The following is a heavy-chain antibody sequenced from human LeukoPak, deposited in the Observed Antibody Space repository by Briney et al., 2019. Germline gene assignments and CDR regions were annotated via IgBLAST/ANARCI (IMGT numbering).Heavy chain of an antibody. CDR1: GFTFSSYG. J-gene: IGHJ4*02. CDR3: ARAPVKMIAFDY. CDR2: ISGSGGST. Sequence: GGSLRLSCAASGFTFSSYGMSWVRQAPGKGLEWVSAISGSGGSTYYADSVKGRFTISRDNSKNTLYLQMNSLRAEDTAVYYCARAPVKMIAFDYWGQGTLVTVSS. D-gene: IGHD3-22*01. V-gene: IGHV3-23*01.